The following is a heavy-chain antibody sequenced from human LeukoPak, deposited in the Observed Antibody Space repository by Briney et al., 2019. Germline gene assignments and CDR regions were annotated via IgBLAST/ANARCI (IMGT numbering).Heavy chain of an antibody. V-gene: IGHV4-59*08. CDR1: GGSITDFY. Sequence: SETLSLTCTVSGGSITDFYWGWIRPPPGKGLGWIAYIYYSGSANYNPSLQSRVTISVDTSKNQFSLKLNSVTAADTAVYYCARQNFYDSGAYYGLYYFDYWGQGTLVTVSS. J-gene: IGHJ4*02. CDR3: ARQNFYDSGAYYGLYYFDY. D-gene: IGHD3-22*01. CDR2: IYYSGSA.